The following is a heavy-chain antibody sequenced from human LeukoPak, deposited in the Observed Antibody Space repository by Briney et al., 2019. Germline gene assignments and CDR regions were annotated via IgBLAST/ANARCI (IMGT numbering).Heavy chain of an antibody. CDR1: GFTFSSYG. D-gene: IGHD2/OR15-2a*01. J-gene: IGHJ4*02. CDR2: VSGSSDTT. Sequence: GGSLRLSCAASGFTFSSYGIHWVRQAPGKGLEWVSVVSGSSDTTYYADSVKGRFAISRDNSKNTLYLQMNSLRAEDTAVYYCARGGGRHVEYWGQGNLVTVSS. V-gene: IGHV3-23*01. CDR3: ARGGGRHVEY.